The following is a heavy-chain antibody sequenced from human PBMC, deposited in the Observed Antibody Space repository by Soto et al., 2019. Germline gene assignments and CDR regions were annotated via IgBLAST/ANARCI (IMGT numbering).Heavy chain of an antibody. CDR2: TYHRGST. D-gene: IGHD3-16*02. V-gene: IGHV4-59*01. CDR1: GVSISSYF. Sequence: SETLSLTCSVSGVSISSYFWSWIRQPPGRGLEWIGYTYHRGSTNYSPSLKSRVAISLDTSENQFSLKVNSVTAADTAVYYCARIGGYHGHLHYSGRGTPVTVSS. CDR3: ARIGGYHGHLHY. J-gene: IGHJ4*02.